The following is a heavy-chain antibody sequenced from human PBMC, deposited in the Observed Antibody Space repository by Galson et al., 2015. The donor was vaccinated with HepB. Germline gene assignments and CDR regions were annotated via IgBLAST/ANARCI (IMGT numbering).Heavy chain of an antibody. V-gene: IGHV3-11*01. J-gene: IGHJ6*03. CDR3: ARDYGDYVWDYYYYMDV. Sequence: SLRLSCAASGFTFSDYYMSWIRQAPGKGLEWVSYISSSGSTIYYADSVKGRFTISRDNAKNSLYLQMNSLRAEDTAVYYCARDYGDYVWDYYYYMDVWGKGTTVTVSS. CDR2: ISSSGSTI. D-gene: IGHD4-17*01. CDR1: GFTFSDYY.